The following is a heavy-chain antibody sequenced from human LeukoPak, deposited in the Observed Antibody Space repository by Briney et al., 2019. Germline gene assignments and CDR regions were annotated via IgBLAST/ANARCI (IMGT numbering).Heavy chain of an antibody. D-gene: IGHD6-13*01. CDR1: GGSISGYY. CDR2: IYYSGST. Sequence: SETLSLTCTVSGGSISGYYWSWIRQPPGKGLEWIGYIYYSGSTNYNPSLKSRVTISVDPSKSQFSLKLSSVTAADTAVYYCARGHVGSSSWYDSAEHFQYWGQGNLVTVSS. CDR3: ARGHVGSSSWYDSAEHFQY. J-gene: IGHJ1*01. V-gene: IGHV4-59*01.